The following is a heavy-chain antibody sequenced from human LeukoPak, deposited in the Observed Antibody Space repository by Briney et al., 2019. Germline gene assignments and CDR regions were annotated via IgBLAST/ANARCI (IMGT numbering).Heavy chain of an antibody. Sequence: GGSLRLSCAASGFTFRSYGMYWVRQAPGKGLEWVAVISYDGSNKYYANSVKGRFTISRDNSKNTLYLEINSLRVEDTAVYYCAEDPIAVAGNNYYRMDVWGQGTAVTVSS. CDR2: ISYDGSNK. CDR3: AEDPIAVAGNNYYRMDV. V-gene: IGHV3-30*18. CDR1: GFTFRSYG. D-gene: IGHD6-19*01. J-gene: IGHJ6*02.